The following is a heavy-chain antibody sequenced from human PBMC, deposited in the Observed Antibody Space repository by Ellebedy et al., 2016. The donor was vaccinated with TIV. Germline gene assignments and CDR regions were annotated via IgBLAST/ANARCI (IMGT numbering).Heavy chain of an antibody. V-gene: IGHV5-51*01. CDR2: IYPGDSDT. CDR3: ARMHEYSNYHPLDL. CDR1: GYKFTTYW. D-gene: IGHD4-11*01. Sequence: GGSLRLXCKASGYKFTTYWIGWVRQKPGKGLEWLGIIYPGDSDTKYSPSFQGQVTISADTSINAAYLQWNILEASDTATYYCARMHEYSNYHPLDLWGQGTVVTVSS. J-gene: IGHJ3*01.